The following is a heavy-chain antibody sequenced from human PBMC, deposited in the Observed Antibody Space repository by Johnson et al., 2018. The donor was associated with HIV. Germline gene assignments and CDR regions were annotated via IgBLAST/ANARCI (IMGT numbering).Heavy chain of an antibody. V-gene: IGHV3-NL1*01. CDR2: ISGGEDDT. CDR3: AKDASGSYSRAQSISDAFDI. Sequence: QVQLVEFGGGVVQPGRSLRLSCAASGFTFSSYAMHWVRQAPGKGLEWVSFISGGEDDTYYADSVKGRFTISRDNSKTTLYLQMNSLRTEDTALYYCAKDASGSYSRAQSISDAFDIWGQGTMVTVSS. CDR1: GFTFSSYA. D-gene: IGHD1-26*01. J-gene: IGHJ3*02.